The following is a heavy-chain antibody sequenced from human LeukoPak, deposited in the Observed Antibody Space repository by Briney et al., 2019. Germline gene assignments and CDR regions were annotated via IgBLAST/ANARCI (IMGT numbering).Heavy chain of an antibody. D-gene: IGHD3-10*01. CDR2: ISSSITNI. CDR3: ARYYYHDSGSYSYYFDY. V-gene: IGHV3-21*01. J-gene: IGHJ4*02. CDR1: GFTFSSYS. Sequence: GGSLRLSCAASGFTFSSYSMIWVRQAPGRGLEWVSSISSSITNIYYADSVKGRFTTSRDNAKNSLYLQMNSLRAEDTALYYCARYYYHDSGSYSYYFDYWGQGTLVTVSS.